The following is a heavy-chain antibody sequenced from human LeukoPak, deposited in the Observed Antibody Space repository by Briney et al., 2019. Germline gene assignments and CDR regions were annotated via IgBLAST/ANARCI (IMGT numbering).Heavy chain of an antibody. CDR2: IWNSGNT. J-gene: IGHJ5*02. Sequence: PSETLSITCSVSGDSISSRTYYWTWIRQHPEKGLEWIGYIWNSGNTNYNPSLKSRVTISVDTSKNQFSLKLTSVTAADTALYYCASDVSSAFPNRFDPWGQGILVIVSS. CDR1: GDSISSRTYY. V-gene: IGHV4-31*03. D-gene: IGHD6-6*01. CDR3: ASDVSSAFPNRFDP.